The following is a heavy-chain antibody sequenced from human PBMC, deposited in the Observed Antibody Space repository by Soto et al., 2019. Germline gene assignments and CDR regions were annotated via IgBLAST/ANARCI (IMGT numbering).Heavy chain of an antibody. D-gene: IGHD3-22*01. CDR3: ARAPPLGGYYSYYYYYYMDV. V-gene: IGHV3-7*01. CDR2: IKYDASET. J-gene: IGHJ6*03. CDR1: GYNFNTHW. Sequence: GGSLRLSCAGSGYNFNTHWMGWVRQFPGRGLEWVANIKYDASETPYSDSVEGRFTISRDNARNSLYLQMNSLRAEDTAVYYCARAPPLGGYYSYYYYYYMDVWGKGTTVTVSS.